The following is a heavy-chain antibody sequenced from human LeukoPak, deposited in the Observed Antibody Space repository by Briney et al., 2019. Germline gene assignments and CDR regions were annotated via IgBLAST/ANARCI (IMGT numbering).Heavy chain of an antibody. CDR2: INPSGGST. D-gene: IGHD1-26*01. J-gene: IGHJ3*02. Sequence: ASVKVSCKASGYTFTSYYMHWVRQAPGQGLEWMGIINPSGGSTSYAQKFQGRVTMTRDTSTSTVYMELSSLRSEDTAVYYCARDYGIVGATSGGAFDIWAKGQWSPSLQ. CDR3: ARDYGIVGATSGGAFDI. CDR1: GYTFTSYY. V-gene: IGHV1-46*01.